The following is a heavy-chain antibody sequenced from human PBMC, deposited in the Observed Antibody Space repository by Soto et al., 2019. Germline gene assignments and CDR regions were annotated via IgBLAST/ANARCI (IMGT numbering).Heavy chain of an antibody. CDR3: ARGHVPAAIDWFDP. CDR1: GGTFSSYA. Sequence: QVQLVQSGAEVKKPGSSVNVSCKASGGTFSSYAISWVRQAPGQGLEWMGGIIPIFGTANYEQKFQGRVTITADESTSTAYMELSSLRSEDTAVYYCARGHVPAAIDWFDPWGQGTLVTVSS. CDR2: IIPIFGTA. D-gene: IGHD2-2*02. J-gene: IGHJ5*02. V-gene: IGHV1-69*01.